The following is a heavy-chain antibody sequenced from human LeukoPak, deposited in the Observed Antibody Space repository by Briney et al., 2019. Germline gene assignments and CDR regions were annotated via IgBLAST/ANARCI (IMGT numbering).Heavy chain of an antibody. V-gene: IGHV3-33*01. CDR1: GFTFSSYG. Sequence: GRSLRLSCAASGFTFSSYGMHWVRQAPGKGLEWVAVIWYDGSNKYYADSVKGRFTISRDNSKNTLYLQMNSLRAEDTAMYYCARAYSSSWYNLDYWGQGTLVTVSS. D-gene: IGHD6-13*01. J-gene: IGHJ4*02. CDR3: ARAYSSSWYNLDY. CDR2: IWYDGSNK.